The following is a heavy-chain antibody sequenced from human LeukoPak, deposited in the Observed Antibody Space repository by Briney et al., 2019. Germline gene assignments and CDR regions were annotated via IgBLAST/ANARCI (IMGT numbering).Heavy chain of an antibody. V-gene: IGHV3-33*03. CDR3: AKDRLVVSPAVMTSNFDY. J-gene: IGHJ4*02. Sequence: GGSLRLSCAASGFTFSSSGMNWVRQAPGKGLEWVAVISYDGRNTYYSDSVKGRFTISRDNSKNTLYLQMNSLRVEDTAVYFCAKDRLVVSPAVMTSNFDYWGRGTLVTVSS. CDR1: GFTFSSSG. CDR2: ISYDGRNT. D-gene: IGHD2-2*01.